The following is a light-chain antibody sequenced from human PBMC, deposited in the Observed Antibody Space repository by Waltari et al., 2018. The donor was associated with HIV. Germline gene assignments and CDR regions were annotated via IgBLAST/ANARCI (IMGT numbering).Light chain of an antibody. V-gene: IGLV1-47*01. CDR3: AAWDDSLSGLV. J-gene: IGLJ2*01. CDR1: SSNIGSNY. CDR2: RNN. Sequence: QSVLTQPPSASGTPGQRVTISCSGSSSNIGSNYVYWYQQLPGTAPKLLIYRNNQRPSGVPGRCSGSKSGTSASLAISGLRSEDEADYYCAAWDDSLSGLVFGGGTKLTVL.